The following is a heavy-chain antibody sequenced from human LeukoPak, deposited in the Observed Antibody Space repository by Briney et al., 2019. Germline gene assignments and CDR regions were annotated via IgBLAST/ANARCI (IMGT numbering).Heavy chain of an antibody. D-gene: IGHD1-26*01. CDR3: AIRSPHSGSFDY. V-gene: IGHV5-10-1*01. CDR1: GYSFTSYW. CDR2: IVPSDSYT. J-gene: IGHJ4*02. Sequence: GESLKISCKGSGYSFTSYWISWVRQMPGKGLEWMGRIVPSDSYTNYRPSFQGQVTISVDKSNSTAYLQWSSLKASDTAMYYCAIRSPHSGSFDYWGQGTLVTVSS.